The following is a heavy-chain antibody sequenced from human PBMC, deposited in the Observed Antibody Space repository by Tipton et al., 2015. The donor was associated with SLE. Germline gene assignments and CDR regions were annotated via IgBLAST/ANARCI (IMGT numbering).Heavy chain of an antibody. V-gene: IGHV4-61*01. J-gene: IGHJ4*02. D-gene: IGHD3-16*01. CDR2: RHHGGST. CDR1: GGSISSSSYY. Sequence: TLSLTCTVSGGSISSSSYYWGWIRQPPGKGLEWIGSRHHGGSTNYNPALTSRVTISGDPSKNQFSLRLTSVTAADTAVYYCVRDQVGVGDFDYWGQGALVTVSS. CDR3: VRDQVGVGDFDY.